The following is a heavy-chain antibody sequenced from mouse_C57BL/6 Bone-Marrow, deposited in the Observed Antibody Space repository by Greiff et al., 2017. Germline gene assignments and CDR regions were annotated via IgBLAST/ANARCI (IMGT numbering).Heavy chain of an antibody. CDR1: GYTFTSYW. V-gene: IGHV1-69*01. J-gene: IGHJ1*03. CDR3: ARDYYYGSRWYFDV. Sequence: QVQLQQPGAELVMPGASVKLSCKASGYTFTSYWMHWVKQRPGQGLEWIGEIDPSDSYTNYNQNVKGKSTLTVDKSSSTAYMQLSSLTSEDSAVYYCARDYYYGSRWYFDVWGTGTTVTVSS. CDR2: IDPSDSYT. D-gene: IGHD1-1*01.